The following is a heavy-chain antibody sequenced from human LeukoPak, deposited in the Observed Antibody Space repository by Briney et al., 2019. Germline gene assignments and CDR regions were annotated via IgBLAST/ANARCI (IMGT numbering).Heavy chain of an antibody. J-gene: IGHJ4*02. V-gene: IGHV1-24*01. Sequence: ASVKVSCKVSGYTLTELSMHWVRQAPGKGLEWMGGFDPEDGETIYAQKFQGRVTMTEDTSTDTAYMELSSLRSEDTAVYYCAKAPAVVVAAPGDYWGQGTLVTVSS. D-gene: IGHD2-15*01. CDR2: FDPEDGET. CDR3: AKAPAVVVAAPGDY. CDR1: GYTLTELS.